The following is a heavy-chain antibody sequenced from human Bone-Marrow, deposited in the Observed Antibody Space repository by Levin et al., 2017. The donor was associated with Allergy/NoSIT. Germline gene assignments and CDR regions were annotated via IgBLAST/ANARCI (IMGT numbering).Heavy chain of an antibody. CDR3: AREGGFSTSPVIDY. V-gene: IGHV3-21*01. CDR2: ITSSSSFI. CDR1: GFNFNFYT. D-gene: IGHD3-16*01. Sequence: SGGSLRLSCVASGFNFNFYTFQWVRQAPGKGLEWVSSITSSSSFISYADSVKGRFTVTRDNDKESLYLEMTSLTVDDTAVYYCAREGGFSTSPVIDYWGQGTLVSVSP. J-gene: IGHJ4*02.